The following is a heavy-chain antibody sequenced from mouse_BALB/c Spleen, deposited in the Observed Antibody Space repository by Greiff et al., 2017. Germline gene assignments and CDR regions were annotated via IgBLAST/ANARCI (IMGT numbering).Heavy chain of an antibody. CDR2: ISSGGGST. Sequence: EVQLVESGGGLVKPGGSLKLSCAASGFAFSSYDMSWVRQTPEKRLEWVAYISSGGGSTYYPDTVKGRFTISRDNAKNTLYLQMSSLKSEDTAMYYCARPYHDYDPAWFAYWGQGTLVTVSA. D-gene: IGHD2-4*01. V-gene: IGHV5-12-1*01. CDR3: ARPYHDYDPAWFAY. J-gene: IGHJ3*01. CDR1: GFAFSSYD.